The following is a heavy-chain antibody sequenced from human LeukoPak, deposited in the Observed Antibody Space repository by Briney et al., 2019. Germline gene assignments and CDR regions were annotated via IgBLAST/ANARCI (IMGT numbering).Heavy chain of an antibody. D-gene: IGHD3-3*01. V-gene: IGHV3-7*05. J-gene: IGHJ4*02. Sequence: GGSLRLSSAQPLVSPSMIMLCTVRQTPGQGLEWVAHIKKDGSDKYYVDSVKGRFTISIDSAQNSLYLQINRLREEYTARYFCASSLRLERLCALVWGQGTLVTVTS. CDR3: ASSLRLERLCALV. CDR1: VSPSMIM. CDR2: IKKDGSDK.